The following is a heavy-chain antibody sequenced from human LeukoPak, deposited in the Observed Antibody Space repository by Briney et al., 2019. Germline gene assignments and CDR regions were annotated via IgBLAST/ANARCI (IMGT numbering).Heavy chain of an antibody. D-gene: IGHD2-2*02. J-gene: IGHJ5*02. CDR1: SGSISSSSYY. Sequence: PSETLSLTCTVSSGSISSSSYYWGWIRQPPGKGLEWIGSIYYSGSTYYNPSLKSRVTISVDTSKNQFSLKLSSVTAADTAVYYCARHDIVVVPAAINWFDPWGQGTLVTVSS. CDR2: IYYSGST. CDR3: ARHDIVVVPAAINWFDP. V-gene: IGHV4-39*01.